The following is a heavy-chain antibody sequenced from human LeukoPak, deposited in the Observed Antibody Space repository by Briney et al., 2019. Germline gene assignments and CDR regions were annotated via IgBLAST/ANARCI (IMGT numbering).Heavy chain of an antibody. D-gene: IGHD3-16*02. V-gene: IGHV4-59*01. CDR2: IYHSGST. CDR3: ARDDGSYDYVWGSYRFDY. J-gene: IGHJ4*02. Sequence: PSETLSLTCTVSGGSISSYYWSWIRQPPGKGLEWIGYIYHSGSTNYNPSLKSRVTISVDTSKNQFSLKLSSVTAADTAVYYCARDDGSYDYVWGSYRFDYWGQGTLVTVSS. CDR1: GGSISSYY.